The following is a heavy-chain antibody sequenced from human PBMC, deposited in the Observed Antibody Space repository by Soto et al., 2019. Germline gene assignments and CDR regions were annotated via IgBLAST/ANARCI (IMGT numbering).Heavy chain of an antibody. V-gene: IGHV4-34*01. J-gene: IGHJ4*02. Sequence: QVQLQQWGAGLLKPSETLSLTCAVYGGSFSGYYWSWIRQPPGKGLEWIGEINHSGSTNYNPSLKSRVPISVDTSKNQFSLKLSSVTAADTAVYYCARAAAVVRLDYWGQGTLVTVSS. CDR1: GGSFSGYY. CDR3: ARAAAVVRLDY. CDR2: INHSGST. D-gene: IGHD3-10*01.